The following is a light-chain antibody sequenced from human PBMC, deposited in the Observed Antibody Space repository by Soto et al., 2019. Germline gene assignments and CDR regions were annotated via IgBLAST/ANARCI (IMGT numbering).Light chain of an antibody. CDR1: RGIGST. CDR3: QEYGTSRT. V-gene: IGKV3-15*01. J-gene: IGKJ1*01. Sequence: EVVMTQSPATLSVSPGERATLSCRASRGIGSTLAWYQQKPGQTPRLLIYDTSTRATGVPARFIGSGSGTDFTLTISRLEPEDFAVYYCQEYGTSRTFGQGTKVDIK. CDR2: DTS.